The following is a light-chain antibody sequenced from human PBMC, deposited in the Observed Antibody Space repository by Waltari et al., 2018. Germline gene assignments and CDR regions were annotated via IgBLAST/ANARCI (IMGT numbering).Light chain of an antibody. CDR1: QSVRSRY. Sequence: IVLTQSPGTLPLSPGERATLSCRASQSVRSRYLAWYQQRPGQAPRLLIYGASVRATGIPDRFSGSGSGTDFTLTISRLEPEDFAVYYCQQYGSSQWTFGQGTKVEIK. J-gene: IGKJ1*01. CDR3: QQYGSSQWT. CDR2: GAS. V-gene: IGKV3-20*01.